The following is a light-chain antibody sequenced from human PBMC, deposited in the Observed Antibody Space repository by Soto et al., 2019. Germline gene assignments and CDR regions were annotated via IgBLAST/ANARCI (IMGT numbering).Light chain of an antibody. V-gene: IGKV3-15*01. CDR1: QSVSSN. Sequence: EIVMTQSPATLSVSPGERATLSCRARQSVSSNLAWYQQKPGQAPRLLIYGASTRATGIPARFSGSGSGTDFTLTISSLQSEDFAIYYCQQYNNWPLTFGGGTKVDIK. CDR3: QQYNNWPLT. CDR2: GAS. J-gene: IGKJ4*01.